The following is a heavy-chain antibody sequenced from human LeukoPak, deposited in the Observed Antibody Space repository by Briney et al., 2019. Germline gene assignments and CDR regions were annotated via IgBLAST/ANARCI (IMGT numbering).Heavy chain of an antibody. Sequence: PGGSLRLSCAASGFTFSRYWMHWVRQTPVKGLVWVSRINSGGSSTRYADSVKGRFTISRDNAKNTLDLQMSSLRAEDTAVYYCARVDCSGGSCYFDYWGQGTLVTVSS. CDR1: GFTFSRYW. V-gene: IGHV3-74*01. CDR2: INSGGSST. CDR3: ARVDCSGGSCYFDY. J-gene: IGHJ4*02. D-gene: IGHD2-15*01.